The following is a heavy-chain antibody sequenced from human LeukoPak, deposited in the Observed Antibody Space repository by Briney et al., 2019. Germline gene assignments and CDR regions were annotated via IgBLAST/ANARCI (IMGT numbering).Heavy chain of an antibody. CDR1: GFTFSRYA. J-gene: IGHJ4*02. D-gene: IGHD3-3*01. CDR2: ISGVGDRT. V-gene: IGHV3-23*01. CDR3: AKGFGDTTYGVVTANEY. Sequence: PGGSLTLSCAASGFTFSRYAMTWVRQAPGKGLEWVSTISGVGDRTYFADSVKGRFTVSRDNSKSTLYLQMNRLRAEDTAVYYCAKGFGDTTYGVVTANEYWAEEILVIVSS.